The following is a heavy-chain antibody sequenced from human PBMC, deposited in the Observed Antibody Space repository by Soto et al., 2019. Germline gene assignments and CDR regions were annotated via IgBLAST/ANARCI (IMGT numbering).Heavy chain of an antibody. CDR2: IAAYNGDT. Sequence: QVPLVQSGGVVRKPGASVKVSCETSGFTFTSHSFNWVRQAPGQALEWMGWIAAYNGDTKYAQKFQGRVTLTTDKAANTVYIELRSLRFDDTADYFCAMDGSGRSRALDSWGQGTLVTVSA. J-gene: IGHJ5*02. CDR1: GFTFTSHS. V-gene: IGHV1-18*01. D-gene: IGHD3-22*01. CDR3: AMDGSGRSRALDS.